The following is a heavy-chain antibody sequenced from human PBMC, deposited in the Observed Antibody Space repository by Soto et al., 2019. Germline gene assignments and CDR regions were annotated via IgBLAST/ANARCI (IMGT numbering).Heavy chain of an antibody. J-gene: IGHJ6*02. CDR2: IRGSGGST. V-gene: IGHV3-23*01. D-gene: IGHD2-21*02. CDR1: GFTFSSYA. Sequence: EVQLLESGGGLVQPGGSLRLSCAASGFTFSSYAMSWVRQAPGKGLEWVSAIRGSGGSTYYADSVKGRFTISRDNSKNTLYLQMNSLRAEDTAVYYCAKDCGGDCYSLEPRDYYYYYGMDVWGQGTTVTVSS. CDR3: AKDCGGDCYSLEPRDYYYYYGMDV.